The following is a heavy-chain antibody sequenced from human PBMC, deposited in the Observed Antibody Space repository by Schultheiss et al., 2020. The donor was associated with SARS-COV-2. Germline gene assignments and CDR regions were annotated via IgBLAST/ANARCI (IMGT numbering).Heavy chain of an antibody. D-gene: IGHD1-20*01. CDR2: IKSKTDGGTT. J-gene: IGHJ6*02. Sequence: GESLKISCAASGFTFSSYAMHWVRQAPGKGLEWVGRIKSKTDGGTTDYAAPVKGRFTISRDDSKNTLYLQMNSLKTEDTAVYYCTTDPPMLNWNDAEKYYYGMDVWGQGTTVTVSS. CDR1: GFTFSSYA. V-gene: IGHV3-15*01. CDR3: TTDPPMLNWNDAEKYYYGMDV.